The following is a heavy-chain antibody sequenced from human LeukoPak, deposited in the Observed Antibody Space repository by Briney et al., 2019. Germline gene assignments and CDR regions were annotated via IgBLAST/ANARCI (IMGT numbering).Heavy chain of an antibody. D-gene: IGHD3-10*01. CDR1: VGSTSSYY. J-gene: IGHJ4*02. CDR2: IYYSEST. V-gene: IGHV4-59*08. Sequence: SETLSLTCTVSVGSTSSYYWSWIRHPPGKGLEWIGYIYYSESTNYNPSLKSRVTISVDTSKNQFSLKLSSVTAADTAAYYCARHFSSRGGSFDYWGQGTLVTVSS. CDR3: ARHFSSRGGSFDY.